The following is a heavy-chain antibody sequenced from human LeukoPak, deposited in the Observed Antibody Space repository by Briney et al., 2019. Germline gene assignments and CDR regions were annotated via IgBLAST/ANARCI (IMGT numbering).Heavy chain of an antibody. V-gene: IGHV1-24*01. CDR3: AAGGVYDLLRY. Sequence: ASAKVSCKVSGYTLTELSMHWVRQAPGKGREGMGGFDPGDAETIYAQKFQGRVTMTEDTSTDTAYMELSSLRSEDTAVYYCAAGGVYDLLRYWGQGALVTVSS. D-gene: IGHD5/OR15-5a*01. J-gene: IGHJ4*02. CDR1: GYTLTELS. CDR2: FDPGDAET.